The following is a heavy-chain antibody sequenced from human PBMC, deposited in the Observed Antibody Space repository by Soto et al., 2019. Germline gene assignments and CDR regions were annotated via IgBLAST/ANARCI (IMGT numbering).Heavy chain of an antibody. CDR2: INHSGST. CDR3: AKGSRGYTGYVFDY. V-gene: IGHV4-34*01. CDR1: GGSFSGYY. D-gene: IGHD5-12*01. J-gene: IGHJ4*02. Sequence: SETLSLTCAVYGGSFSGYYWSWIRQPPGKGLEWIGEINHSGSTNYNPSLKSRVTISVDTSKNQFSLKLSSVTAEDTAVYYCAKGSRGYTGYVFDYWGQGTLVTVSS.